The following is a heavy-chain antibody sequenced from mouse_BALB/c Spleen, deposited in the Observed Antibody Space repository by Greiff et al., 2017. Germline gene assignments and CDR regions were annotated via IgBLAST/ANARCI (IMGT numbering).Heavy chain of an antibody. J-gene: IGHJ2*01. CDR1: GYTFTDYW. Sequence: VQLQQSGAELVMPGASVKMSCKASGYTFTDYWMHWVKQRPGQGLEWIGAIDTSDSYTSYNQKFKGKATLTVDESSSTAYMQLSSLTSEDSAVYYCARRAGNYAYFDYWGQGTTLTVSS. CDR3: ARRAGNYAYFDY. V-gene: IGHV1-69*01. CDR2: IDTSDSYT. D-gene: IGHD2-1*01.